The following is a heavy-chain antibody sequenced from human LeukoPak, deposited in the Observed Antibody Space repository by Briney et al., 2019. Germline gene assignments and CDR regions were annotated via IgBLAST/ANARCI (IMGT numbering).Heavy chain of an antibody. CDR1: GFTFSSYA. Sequence: GGSLRLSCAASGFTFSSYAMHWVRQAPGKGLEHVSAISSNGGSTYYANSVKGRFSISRDNSKNTQYLQTNSLRTEDTAVYYCAKGVARFGYGALLDYWGQGTLVTVSS. CDR3: AKGVARFGYGALLDY. V-gene: IGHV3-64*01. CDR2: ISSNGGST. J-gene: IGHJ4*02. D-gene: IGHD4/OR15-4a*01.